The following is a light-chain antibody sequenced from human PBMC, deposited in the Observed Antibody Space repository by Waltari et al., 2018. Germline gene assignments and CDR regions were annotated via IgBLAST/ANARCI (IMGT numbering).Light chain of an antibody. Sequence: QSVLTQPPSVSAAPGQKVTISCSGSSSNIGNNYVSWYQHLPGTAPKVLIYEKNTRPSGIPSRFPGSKSGTSATLGITGRQTGDEGDYYCGTWDRSLSVGVFGGGTKLTVL. J-gene: IGLJ3*02. CDR3: GTWDRSLSVGV. CDR1: SSNIGNNY. CDR2: EKN. V-gene: IGLV1-51*02.